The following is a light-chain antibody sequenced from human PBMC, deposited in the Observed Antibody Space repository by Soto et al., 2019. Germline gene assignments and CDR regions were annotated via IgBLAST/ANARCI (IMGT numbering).Light chain of an antibody. CDR1: SSDVGGYNY. V-gene: IGLV2-8*01. Sequence: QSALTQPPSASGSPGQSVTISCTGTSSDVGGYNYVSWYQQHPGKAPQLIIYEVTKRPSGVPDRFSGSKSGNTASLTVSGLQHEDEAEYYCSSYAGSHTYVFGTGTKLTVL. CDR3: SSYAGSHTYV. CDR2: EVT. J-gene: IGLJ1*01.